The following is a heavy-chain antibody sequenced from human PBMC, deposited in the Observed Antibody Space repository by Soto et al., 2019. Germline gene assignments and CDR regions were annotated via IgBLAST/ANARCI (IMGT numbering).Heavy chain of an antibody. D-gene: IGHD6-13*01. V-gene: IGHV4-39*01. CDR3: VRLSEQLIDF. CDR1: GGSISSYY. CDR2: IYYSGST. Sequence: SETMSLTCTVSGGSISSYYWGWIRQPPGKGLEFIGNIYYSGSTYYNPSLKSRLSISVDTSKNQFSLNLSSVTAADMALYYCVRLSEQLIDFWGLGTLVTVSS. J-gene: IGHJ4*02.